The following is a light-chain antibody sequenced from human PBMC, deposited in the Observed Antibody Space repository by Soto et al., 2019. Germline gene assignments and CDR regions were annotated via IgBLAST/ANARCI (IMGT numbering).Light chain of an antibody. J-gene: IGLJ2*01. Sequence: QLVLTQPPSVSGAPGQRVTISCTGSSSNIGAGYDVHWYQQLPGTAPKVLIYGNNNRPSGVPDRFSGSKSGTSASLAITGLQAEDEADYYCQSYDSSLRVVFGGGTKLTVL. CDR3: QSYDSSLRVV. CDR2: GNN. CDR1: SSNIGAGYD. V-gene: IGLV1-40*01.